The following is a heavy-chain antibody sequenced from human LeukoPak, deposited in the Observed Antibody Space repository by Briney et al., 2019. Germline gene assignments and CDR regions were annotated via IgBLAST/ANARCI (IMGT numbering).Heavy chain of an antibody. V-gene: IGHV1-24*01. CDR1: GYTLTELS. CDR2: FDPEDGET. D-gene: IGHD2-2*01. J-gene: IGHJ4*02. Sequence: GASVKVSCKVSGYTLTELSMHWVRQAPGKGLEWMGGFDPEDGETIYAQKFQGRVTMTEDTSTDTAYMELSSLRSEDTAVYYCATLPHIVVVPAAPYRGGYWGQGTLVTVSS. CDR3: ATLPHIVVVPAAPYRGGY.